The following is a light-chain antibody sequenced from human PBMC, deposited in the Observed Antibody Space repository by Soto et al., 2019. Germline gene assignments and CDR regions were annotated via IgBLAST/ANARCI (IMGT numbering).Light chain of an antibody. CDR3: QQYNSYWT. V-gene: IGKV1-5*03. CDR1: QSISSW. J-gene: IGKJ1*01. Sequence: DIQMTQSPSTLSASVGDRVTITCRASQSISSWLAWYQQKPGKAPKILIYKASSLESGVPSRFSGSGSGTEFTLTISSLQPDDFATYYCQQYNSYWTFGQGTKA. CDR2: KAS.